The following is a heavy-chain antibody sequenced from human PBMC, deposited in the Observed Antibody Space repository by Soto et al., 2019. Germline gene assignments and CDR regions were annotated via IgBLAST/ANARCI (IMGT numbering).Heavy chain of an antibody. CDR1: GGSISSGGYY. CDR3: AREKDRGYYYYFDY. V-gene: IGHV4-31*03. CDR2: IYYSGST. Sequence: SETLSLTCTVSGGSISSGGYYWSWIRQHPGKGLEWIGYIYYSGSTYYNPSLKSRVTISVDTSKNQFPLKLSSVTAADTAVYYCAREKDRGYYYYFDYWGQGTLVTVSS. D-gene: IGHD3-22*01. J-gene: IGHJ4*02.